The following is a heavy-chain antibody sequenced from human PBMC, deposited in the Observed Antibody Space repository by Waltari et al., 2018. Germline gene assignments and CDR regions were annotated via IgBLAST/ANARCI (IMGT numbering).Heavy chain of an antibody. CDR2: IIPIFGTA. V-gene: IGHV1-69*14. CDR3: ARGGLEDRFGYSSTRFDP. D-gene: IGHD6-13*01. Sequence: QVQLVQSGAEVKKPGSSVKVSCKASGGTFSSYAISWVRQAPGQGLEWMGGIIPIFGTANYAQKFQGRVTITADKSTSTAYMELSSLRSEDTAVYYCARGGLEDRFGYSSTRFDPWGQGTLVTVSS. J-gene: IGHJ5*02. CDR1: GGTFSSYA.